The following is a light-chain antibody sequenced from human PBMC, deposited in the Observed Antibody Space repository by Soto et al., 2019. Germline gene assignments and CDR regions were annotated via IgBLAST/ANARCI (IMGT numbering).Light chain of an antibody. CDR1: SSNIVAGYD. CDR2: GNS. Sequence: QSVLTQPPSVSGGPGQRVTISCTGSSSNIVAGYDVHWYQQLPGTAPKLLINGNSNRRSGVPDRCSGSKSGTSASLAITGLEVEDEADYYCQSYASSLSSAAFGGGTPLTV. V-gene: IGLV1-40*01. J-gene: IGLJ7*01. CDR3: QSYASSLSSAA.